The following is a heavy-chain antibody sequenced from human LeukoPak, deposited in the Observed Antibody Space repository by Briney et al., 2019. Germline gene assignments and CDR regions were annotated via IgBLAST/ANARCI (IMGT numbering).Heavy chain of an antibody. CDR1: GYTFTSYD. V-gene: IGHV1-8*03. Sequence: EASVKVSCKASGYTFTSYDINWVRQATGQGLEWMGWMNPNSGNTGYAQKFQGRVTITRNTSISTAYMELSSLRSEDTAVYYCARGYNWNGDYYYYMDVWGKGTTVTVSS. D-gene: IGHD1-20*01. CDR3: ARGYNWNGDYYYYMDV. J-gene: IGHJ6*03. CDR2: MNPNSGNT.